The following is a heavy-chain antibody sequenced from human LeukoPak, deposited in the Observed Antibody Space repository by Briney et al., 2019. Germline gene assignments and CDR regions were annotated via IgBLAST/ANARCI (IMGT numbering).Heavy chain of an antibody. D-gene: IGHD2-8*01. V-gene: IGHV3-48*01. CDR3: ARVPNKIDQNWFDP. Sequence: GRSLRLSCAASGFTFSSYSMNWVRQAPGKGLEWVSYISSSSSTIYYADSVKGRFTISRDNAKNSLYLQMNSLRAEDTAVYYCARVPNKIDQNWFDPWGQGTLVTVS. J-gene: IGHJ5*02. CDR2: ISSSSSTI. CDR1: GFTFSSYS.